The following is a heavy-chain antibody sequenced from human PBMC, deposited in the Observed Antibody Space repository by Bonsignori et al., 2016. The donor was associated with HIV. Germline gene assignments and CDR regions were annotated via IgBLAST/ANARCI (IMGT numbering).Heavy chain of an antibody. CDR1: GFTFRAYD. CDR3: AKSLGGGSRDEDF. Sequence: QVHLVESGGGVVQPGGSLRLSCAASGFTFRAYDMHWVRQAPGKGPEWLSFIRSGGNYKEYADSVRGRFTISRDNSKSTLYLQMNSLRTDDTAVYYCAKSLGGGSRDEDFWGQGTLVIVSS. J-gene: IGHJ4*02. V-gene: IGHV3-30*02. D-gene: IGHD3-10*01. CDR2: IRSGGNYK.